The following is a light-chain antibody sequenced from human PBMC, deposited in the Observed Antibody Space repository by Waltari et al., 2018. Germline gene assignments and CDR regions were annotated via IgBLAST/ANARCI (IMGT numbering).Light chain of an antibody. Sequence: SYVLTQPPSVSVAPGKTARITCGGNNIGSKSVNWYQRKPGQAPVLVVYEDSDRPSGIPERFSGSNSGNTATLTISRVEAGDEADYYCQVWDSSSYWVFGGGTKLTVL. CDR1: NIGSKS. CDR2: EDS. V-gene: IGLV3-21*03. CDR3: QVWDSSSYWV. J-gene: IGLJ3*02.